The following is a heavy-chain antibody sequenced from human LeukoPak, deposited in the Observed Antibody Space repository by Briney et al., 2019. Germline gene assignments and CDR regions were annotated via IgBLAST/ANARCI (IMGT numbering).Heavy chain of an antibody. V-gene: IGHV3-72*01. Sequence: GGSVTLLRAASGFPYSDQYLDWVGQAPGKGLEWVGRIRNKANSYITEYAASVKGRFTISRDDSKNSLFLQMNSLKTEDTAVYYCARDLWGGSNDWGQGTLVTVSS. CDR2: IRNKANSYIT. D-gene: IGHD3-16*01. CDR3: ARDLWGGSND. J-gene: IGHJ4*02. CDR1: GFPYSDQY.